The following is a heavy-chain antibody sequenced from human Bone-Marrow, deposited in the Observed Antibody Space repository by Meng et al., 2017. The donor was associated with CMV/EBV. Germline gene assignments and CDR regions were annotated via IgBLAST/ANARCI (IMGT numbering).Heavy chain of an antibody. Sequence: ETLSLTCTVSGGSISSSSYYWGWIRQPPGKGLEWVSAISGSGGSTYYADSVKGRFTISRDNSKNTLYLQMNSLRAEDTAVYYCAKEGGIVVVPAEIDYWGQGTLVTVSS. CDR2: ISGSGGST. V-gene: IGHV3-23*01. CDR1: GGSISSSSYY. D-gene: IGHD2-2*01. J-gene: IGHJ4*02. CDR3: AKEGGIVVVPAEIDY.